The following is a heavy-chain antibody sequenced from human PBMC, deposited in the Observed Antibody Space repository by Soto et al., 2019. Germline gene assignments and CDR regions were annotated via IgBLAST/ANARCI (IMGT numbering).Heavy chain of an antibody. D-gene: IGHD3-10*01. CDR1: GYTFTGYY. CDR3: ERDVVLWFGQRAFDI. Sequence: GASVKVSCKASGYTFTGYYMHWVRQAPGQGLEWMGWINPNSGGTNYAQKFQGWVTMTRDTSISTAYMELSRLRSDDTAVYYCERDVVLWFGQRAFDIWGQGTMVTVSS. CDR2: INPNSGGT. V-gene: IGHV1-2*04. J-gene: IGHJ3*02.